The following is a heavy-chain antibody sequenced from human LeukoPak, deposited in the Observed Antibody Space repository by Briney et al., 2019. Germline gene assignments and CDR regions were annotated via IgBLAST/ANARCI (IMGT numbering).Heavy chain of an antibody. CDR3: ARRDEYGDYYGSGSYPY. CDR1: GYTFTSCG. CDR2: ISAYNGNT. D-gene: IGHD3-10*01. J-gene: IGHJ4*02. V-gene: IGHV1-18*01. Sequence: ASVKVSCKASGYTFTSCGISWVRQAPGQGLEWMGWISAYNGNTNYAQKLQGRVTMTTDTSTSTAYMELRSLRSDDTAVYYCARRDEYGDYYGSGSYPYWGQGTLVTVSS.